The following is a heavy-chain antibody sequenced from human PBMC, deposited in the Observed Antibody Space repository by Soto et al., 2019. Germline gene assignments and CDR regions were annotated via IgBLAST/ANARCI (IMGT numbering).Heavy chain of an antibody. V-gene: IGHV1-18*01. CDR1: GYSFTTYG. CDR3: AKNGHPPYYYYGMDV. CDR2: ISGYNGDT. Sequence: QGLLVQSGAEVKQPGASVKVSCKASGYSFTTYGISWVRQAPGQGLEWMGWISGYNGDTNNAQKFQDRVTMTIDRSTTTAYLELRSLTSDDTGVYYCAKNGHPPYYYYGMDVWGQGTTVTVSS. D-gene: IGHD2-8*01. J-gene: IGHJ6*02.